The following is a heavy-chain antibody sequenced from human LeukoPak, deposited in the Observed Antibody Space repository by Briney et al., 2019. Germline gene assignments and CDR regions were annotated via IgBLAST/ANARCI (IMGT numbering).Heavy chain of an antibody. V-gene: IGHV3-74*01. CDR2: INSDGSWT. Sequence: GGSLRLSCAASGNSWMHWVRQAPGKGLVWVSHINSDGSWTSYADSVKGRFTISKDNAKNTVYLQMNNLRAEDTAVYYCVSFYEAYWGRGTLVTVSS. CDR1: GNSW. J-gene: IGHJ4*02. CDR3: VSFYEAY. D-gene: IGHD2/OR15-2a*01.